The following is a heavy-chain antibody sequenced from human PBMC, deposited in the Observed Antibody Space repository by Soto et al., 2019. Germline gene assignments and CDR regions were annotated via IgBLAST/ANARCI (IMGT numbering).Heavy chain of an antibody. CDR2: IDPSDSYT. Sequence: GESLKISCKGSGYSFTSYWISWVRQMPGKGLEWMGRIDPSDSYTNYSPSFQGHVTISADKSISTAYLQWSSLKASDTAMYYCAGSIEYSSSGYYYYGMDVWGQGTTVTVSS. CDR1: GYSFTSYW. CDR3: AGSIEYSSSGYYYYGMDV. D-gene: IGHD6-6*01. J-gene: IGHJ6*02. V-gene: IGHV5-10-1*01.